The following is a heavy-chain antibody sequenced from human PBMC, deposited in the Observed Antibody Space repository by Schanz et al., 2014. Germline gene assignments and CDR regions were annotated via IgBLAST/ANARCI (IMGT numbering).Heavy chain of an antibody. J-gene: IGHJ6*03. CDR1: GYTFTSYS. CDR2: INGGNGNM. D-gene: IGHD2-2*02. V-gene: IGHV1-3*01. Sequence: QVQLVQSGAEVKKPGSSVKVSCKASGYTFTSYSIHWVRQAPGQGLEWMGWINGGNGNMKYSQKFQGRVTITRDTSASTAYMELTSLRSEDTAVYYCAGTYCSSTSCYTGYYYMDVWGKGTTVTVSS. CDR3: AGTYCSSTSCYTGYYYMDV.